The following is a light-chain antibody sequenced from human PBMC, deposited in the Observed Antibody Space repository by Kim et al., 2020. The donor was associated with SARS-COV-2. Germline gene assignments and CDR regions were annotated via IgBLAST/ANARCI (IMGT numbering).Light chain of an antibody. V-gene: IGLV3-1*01. CDR1: ELGDKY. J-gene: IGLJ3*02. CDR3: QAWDSRTSTWV. Sequence: STGQTANITCSGNELGDKYVCWYQQKPGQSPVLVIYQDNKWPSGIPERFSGANSGDTATLTISGTQALDEADYYCQAWDSRTSTWVFGGGTQLTVL. CDR2: QDN.